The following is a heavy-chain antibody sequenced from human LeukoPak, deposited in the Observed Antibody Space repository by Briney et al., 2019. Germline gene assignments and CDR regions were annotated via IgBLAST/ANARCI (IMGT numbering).Heavy chain of an antibody. CDR3: ARVPVAAGYFDY. CDR1: GYTFTGYY. D-gene: IGHD2-15*01. J-gene: IGHJ4*02. CDR2: IIPIFGTA. Sequence: SVKVSCKASGYTFTGYYMHWVRQAPGQGLEWMGGIIPIFGTANYAQKFQGRVTITADESTSTAYMELSSLRSEDTAVYYCARVPVAAGYFDYWGQGTLVTVSS. V-gene: IGHV1-69*13.